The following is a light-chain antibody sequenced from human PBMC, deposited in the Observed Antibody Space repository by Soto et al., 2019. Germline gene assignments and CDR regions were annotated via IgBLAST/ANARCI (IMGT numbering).Light chain of an antibody. J-gene: IGKJ1*01. V-gene: IGKV2-40*01. CDR2: TVF. CDR1: QSLLNSDDGNTY. CDR3: MQRREFPWT. Sequence: DVVMTQTPLSLSVTPGEPASISCASSQSLLNSDDGNTYLDWYLQKPGQSPQLLIYTVFHRASGAPDRFSGRGSGTDFTLRISRVEAEDGGVYYCMQRREFPWTFGQGTKVEIK.